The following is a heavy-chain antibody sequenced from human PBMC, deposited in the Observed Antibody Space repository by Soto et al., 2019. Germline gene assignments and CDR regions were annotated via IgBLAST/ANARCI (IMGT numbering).Heavy chain of an antibody. CDR2: ISSSSSYI. CDR3: ARDSYDFWSGYSQNYYYYYMDV. D-gene: IGHD3-3*01. V-gene: IGHV3-21*01. Sequence: GGSLRLSCAASGFTFSSYSMNWVRQAPGKGLEWVSSISSSSSYIYYADSVKGRFTISRDNAKNSLYLQMNSLRAEDTAVYYCARDSYDFWSGYSQNYYYYYMDVWGKGTTVTVSS. CDR1: GFTFSSYS. J-gene: IGHJ6*03.